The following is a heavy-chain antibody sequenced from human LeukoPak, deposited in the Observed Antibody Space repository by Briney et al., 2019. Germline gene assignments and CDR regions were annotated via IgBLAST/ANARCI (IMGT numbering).Heavy chain of an antibody. Sequence: ASVKVSSKTSGYTFASYTMHWLRQAPGQSLEWMGWINGDNGNTKYSEKFQGRVTITRDTSASSAYMELSSLRSEDTAVYYCARSSSGTYHYWGQGTLVTVSS. V-gene: IGHV1-3*01. D-gene: IGHD3-10*01. CDR3: ARSSSGTYHY. CDR2: INGDNGNT. CDR1: GYTFASYT. J-gene: IGHJ4*02.